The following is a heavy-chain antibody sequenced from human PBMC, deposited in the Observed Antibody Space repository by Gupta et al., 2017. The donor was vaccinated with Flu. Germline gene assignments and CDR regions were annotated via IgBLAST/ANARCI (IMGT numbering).Heavy chain of an antibody. V-gene: IGHV3-23*01. J-gene: IGHJ4*02. CDR1: GFTFSSYA. CDR3: AKSLFWWELPRYVFDC. CDR2: ISGSGGST. Sequence: EVQLLESGGGLVQPGGSLRLSCAASGFTFSSYAMSWVRQAPGKGLEWVSAISGSGGSTYYADSVKGRFTISRDNSKNTLYLQMNSLRAEDTAVYYCAKSLFWWELPRYVFDCWGQGTLVTVSS. D-gene: IGHD1-26*01.